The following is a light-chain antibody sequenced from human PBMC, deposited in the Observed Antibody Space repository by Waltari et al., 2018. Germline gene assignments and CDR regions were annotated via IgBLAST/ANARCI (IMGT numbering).Light chain of an antibody. Sequence: QSALTQPASVSGSPGQSITISCTGTSSDVGGYNYVSWYQQHPGKAPKLMIYEVSNRTSVIPNRFSGSKSGNTASLTISGLQAEDEADYYCASYTSSSTPVFGGGTKLTVL. J-gene: IGLJ2*01. CDR3: ASYTSSSTPV. V-gene: IGLV2-14*01. CDR2: EVS. CDR1: SSDVGGYNY.